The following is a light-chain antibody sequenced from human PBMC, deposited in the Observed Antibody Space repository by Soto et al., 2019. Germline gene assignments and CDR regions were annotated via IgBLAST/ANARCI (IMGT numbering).Light chain of an antibody. V-gene: IGLV2-8*01. CDR2: EVT. CDR3: SSYAGSNSFV. J-gene: IGLJ1*01. CDR1: STDVGAYNY. Sequence: QSVLTQPPSASGSPGQSVTISCTGTSTDVGAYNYVPWYQQRPGKAPKLMIFEVTKRPSGVPDRFSGSKSGNTASLTVSGVQADDEADYYCSSYAGSNSFVFGTGTKVTVL.